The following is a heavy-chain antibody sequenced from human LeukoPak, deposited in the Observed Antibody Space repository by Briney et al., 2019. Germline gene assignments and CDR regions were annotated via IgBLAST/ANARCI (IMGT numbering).Heavy chain of an antibody. CDR2: IYHSGST. J-gene: IGHJ4*02. CDR3: ARSPLFDY. V-gene: IGHV4-30-2*01. CDR1: GGSISSGGYS. Sequence: PSQTLSLTCAVSGGSISSGGYSWSWIRQPPGKGLEWIGYIYHSGSTYYNPSLKSRVTISVDRSKNQFSLKLSSVTAADTAVYYRARSPLFDYWGQGTLVTVSS.